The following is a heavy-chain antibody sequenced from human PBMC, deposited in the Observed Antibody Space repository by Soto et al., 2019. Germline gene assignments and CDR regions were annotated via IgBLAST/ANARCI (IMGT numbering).Heavy chain of an antibody. CDR3: VRDGITGRYFDY. J-gene: IGHJ4*02. V-gene: IGHV3-7*01. CDR1: GFTSSSYW. D-gene: IGHD1-20*01. Sequence: PGGSLRLSCAASGFTSSSYWMSWVRQTPGKGLEWVANINQDGSENYYVDSVTGRFTTSRDNAKNSLYLQMNSLRAEDTAVYYCVRDGITGRYFDYWGQGALVTVSS. CDR2: INQDGSEN.